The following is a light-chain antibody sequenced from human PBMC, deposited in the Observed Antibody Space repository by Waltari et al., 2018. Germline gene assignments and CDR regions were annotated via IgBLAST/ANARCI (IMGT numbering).Light chain of an antibody. CDR3: QQYNNWPPVT. Sequence: EIVMTQSPATLSVSPGERATLSCRASQRVSSNLAWYQQKPGQAPRLLIYGASTRATGIPARFSGSWSGTEFTLTISSLQSEDFAVYYCQQYNNWPPVTFGGGTKVEIK. V-gene: IGKV3-15*01. CDR1: QRVSSN. CDR2: GAS. J-gene: IGKJ4*01.